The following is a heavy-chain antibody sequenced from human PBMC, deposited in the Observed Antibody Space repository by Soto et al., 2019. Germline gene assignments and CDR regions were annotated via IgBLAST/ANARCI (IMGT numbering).Heavy chain of an antibody. CDR2: IFNSGST. V-gene: IGHV4-59*08. CDR1: GGSISSYY. Sequence: QVQLQESGPGLVKPSETLSLTCTVSGGSISSYYWSWIRQPPGKGLEWIGYIFNSGSTNYNPSLKSRVPISVDTSKNQFPLKLRSVTAADTAVYYCARQVDWFDPWGQGTLVTVSS. J-gene: IGHJ5*02. CDR3: ARQVDWFDP.